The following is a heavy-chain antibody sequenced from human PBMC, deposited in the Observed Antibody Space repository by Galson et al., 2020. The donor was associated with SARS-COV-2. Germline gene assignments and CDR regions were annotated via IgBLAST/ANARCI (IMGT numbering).Heavy chain of an antibody. V-gene: IGHV1-69*13. CDR3: ARVGNYGDYVNFDY. J-gene: IGHJ4*02. CDR1: GGTFSSYA. Sequence: SVKVSCKASGGTFSSYAISWVRQAPGQGLEWMGGIIPSFGTANYAQKFQGRVTITADESTSTAYMELSSLRSEDTAVYYCARVGNYGDYVNFDYWGQGTLVTVSS. D-gene: IGHD4-17*01. CDR2: IIPSFGTA.